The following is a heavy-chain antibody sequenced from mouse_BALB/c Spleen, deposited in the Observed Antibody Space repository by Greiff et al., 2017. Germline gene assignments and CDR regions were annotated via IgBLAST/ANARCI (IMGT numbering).Heavy chain of an antibody. V-gene: IGHV7-3*02. J-gene: IGHJ1*01. CDR1: GFTFTDYY. CDR2: IRNKANGYTT. D-gene: IGHD2-3*01. CDR3: ARDTVYDGYYWYLDV. Sequence: EVHLVESGGGLVQPGGSLRLSCATSGFTFTDYYMSWVRQPPGKALEWLGFIRNKANGYTTEYSASVKGRFTISRDNSQSILYLQMNTLRAEDSATYYCARDTVYDGYYWYLDVWGAGTTVTVSS.